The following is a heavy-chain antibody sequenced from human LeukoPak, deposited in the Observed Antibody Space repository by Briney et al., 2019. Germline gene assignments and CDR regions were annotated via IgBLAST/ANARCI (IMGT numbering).Heavy chain of an antibody. CDR2: INPNSGGT. V-gene: IGHV1-2*02. D-gene: IGHD3-22*01. CDR1: GYTFTGYY. Sequence: ASVKVSCKASGYTFTGYYMHWVRQAPGQGLEWMGWINPNSGGTNYAQKFQGRVTMARDTSISTAYMELSRLRSDDTAVYYCARDRRVYYDSSGYSWWSFDYWGQGTLVTVSS. CDR3: ARDRRVYYDSSGYSWWSFDY. J-gene: IGHJ4*02.